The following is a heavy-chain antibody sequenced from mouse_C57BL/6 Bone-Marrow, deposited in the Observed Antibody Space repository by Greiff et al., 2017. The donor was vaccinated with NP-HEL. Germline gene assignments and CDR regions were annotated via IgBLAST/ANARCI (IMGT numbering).Heavy chain of an antibody. CDR1: GYAFSSSW. CDR3: ARGGLRHAMDY. Sequence: VKVVESGPELVKPGASVKISCKASGYAFSSSWMNWVKQRPGKGLEWIGRIYPGDGDTNYNGKFKGKATLTADKSSSTAYMQLSSLTSEDAAVYFCARGGLRHAMDYWGQGTSVTVSS. J-gene: IGHJ4*01. V-gene: IGHV1-82*01. CDR2: IYPGDGDT. D-gene: IGHD2-2*01.